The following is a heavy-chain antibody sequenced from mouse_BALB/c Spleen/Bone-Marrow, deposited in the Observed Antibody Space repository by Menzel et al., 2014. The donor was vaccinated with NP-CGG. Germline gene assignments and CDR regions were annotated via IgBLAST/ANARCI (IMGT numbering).Heavy chain of an antibody. Sequence: VHLVESGPGLVAPSQSLSITCTVSGFSLTGYGVNWVRQPPGKGLEWLGMIWGDGSTDYNSALKSRLGISKDNSKSQVFLKMNSLQTDDTARYYCARTLGHYAMDYWGQGTSVTVSS. J-gene: IGHJ4*01. CDR1: GFSLTGYG. D-gene: IGHD4-1*01. CDR3: ARTLGHYAMDY. CDR2: IWGDGST. V-gene: IGHV2-6-7*01.